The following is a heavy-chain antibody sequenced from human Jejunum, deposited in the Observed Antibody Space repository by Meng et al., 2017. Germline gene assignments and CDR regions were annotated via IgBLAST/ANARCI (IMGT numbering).Heavy chain of an antibody. CDR3: ARHLGHGDGLKIGFDY. CDR1: GGSISSSNYY. J-gene: IGHJ4*02. Sequence: QQQLQASGPGLVKPSETLSLTCTVSGGSISSSNYYWGWLRQPPGKGLEWIGSINYSGNTYQNPSLKSRGTISVDTSKNQFSLTVSSVTAADTAVYYCARHLGHGDGLKIGFDYWGQGTLVTVSS. D-gene: IGHD4-17*01. V-gene: IGHV4-39*01. CDR2: INYSGNT.